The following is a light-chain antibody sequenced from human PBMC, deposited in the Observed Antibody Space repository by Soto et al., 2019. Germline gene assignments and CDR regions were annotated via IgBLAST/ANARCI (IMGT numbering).Light chain of an antibody. CDR1: QSIINNY. Sequence: VLTQSPGTLSLSPGERATLSCRASQSIINNYLAWYQQRPGQAPRLLIYGSSDRATGIPGRFSGSGSGTDFNLTISRLEPEDFAVYYCHQYGSTPPYTFGQGTKVEI. CDR3: HQYGSTPPYT. V-gene: IGKV3-20*01. CDR2: GSS. J-gene: IGKJ2*01.